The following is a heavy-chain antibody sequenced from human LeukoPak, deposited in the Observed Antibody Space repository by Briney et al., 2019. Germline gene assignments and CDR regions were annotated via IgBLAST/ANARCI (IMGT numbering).Heavy chain of an antibody. CDR2: IYSGGST. D-gene: IGHD3-22*01. J-gene: IGHJ4*02. Sequence: GGSLRLSCAASGFTFSSNYMSWVRQAPGKGLEWVSVIYSGGSTYYADSVKGRFTISRDNSKNTLYLQMNSLRAEDTAVYYCARDFSYSSGYYDYWGQGTLVTVSS. CDR1: GFTFSSNY. V-gene: IGHV3-66*01. CDR3: ARDFSYSSGYYDY.